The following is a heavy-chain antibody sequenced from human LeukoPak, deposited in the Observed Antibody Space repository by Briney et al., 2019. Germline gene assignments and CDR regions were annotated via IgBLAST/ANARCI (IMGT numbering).Heavy chain of an antibody. J-gene: IGHJ6*04. CDR2: ITGSGGTT. CDR3: AKALSVYYYGMDV. CDR1: GFAFSSYA. V-gene: IGHV3-23*01. Sequence: GGSLRLSCAASGFAFSSYAMNWVRQVPAKGLEWVSTITGSGGTTYFADSVKGRLTISRDNSKNTLFLQMNSLRAKDTAIYYCAKALSVYYYGMDVWGKGTTVTVSS. D-gene: IGHD5/OR15-5a*01.